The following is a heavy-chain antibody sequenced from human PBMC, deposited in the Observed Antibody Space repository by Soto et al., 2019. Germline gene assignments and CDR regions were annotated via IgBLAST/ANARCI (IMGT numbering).Heavy chain of an antibody. J-gene: IGHJ5*02. CDR1: GGSISSAAYY. Sequence: SETLSLTCTVSGGSISSAAYYWSWIRQLPGKGLEWIGYIYYNGDTYYNPSLERRVTISLDTSKNQFSLELTSVTAADTAVYYCARETGYYGGYNWFDPWGQGTLVTVSS. CDR3: ARETGYYGGYNWFDP. D-gene: IGHD3-3*01. CDR2: IYYNGDT. V-gene: IGHV4-31*03.